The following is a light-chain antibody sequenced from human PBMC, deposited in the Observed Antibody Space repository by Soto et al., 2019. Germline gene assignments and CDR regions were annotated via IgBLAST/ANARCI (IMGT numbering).Light chain of an antibody. J-gene: IGLJ2*01. V-gene: IGLV1-51*01. CDR3: GTWDSSLTAVV. CDR2: DNH. CDR1: TSNIGNNF. Sequence: QSVLTQPPSLSAAPGQPVTISCSGTTSNIGNNFVSWYQQLPGTAPKLLIYDNHKRPSGVPDRFSGSKSGTSATLGITGLQTGDEADYYCGTWDSSLTAVVFGGGTKLTVL.